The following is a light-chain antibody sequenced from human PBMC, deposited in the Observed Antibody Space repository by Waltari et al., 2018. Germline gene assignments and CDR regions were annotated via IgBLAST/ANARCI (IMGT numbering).Light chain of an antibody. CDR1: QSVAGSY. V-gene: IGKV3-20*01. Sequence: EIVLTQSPGTLSLSPGEGATLSCRASQSVAGSYLAWYQQKPGQSPRLLMYGASSRATGIPDRFRGSGSGTDFTLTISRLEPEDFAVYYCQQYGSSPLTFGGGTKVEIK. CDR3: QQYGSSPLT. CDR2: GAS. J-gene: IGKJ4*01.